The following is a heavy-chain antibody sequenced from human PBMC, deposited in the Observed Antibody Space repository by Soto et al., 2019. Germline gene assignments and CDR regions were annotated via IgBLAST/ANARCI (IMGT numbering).Heavy chain of an antibody. J-gene: IGHJ4*02. D-gene: IGHD2-2*01. CDR2: ISYDGSNK. Sequence: GGSLRLSCAASGFTFSSYGMHWVRQAPGKGLEWVAVISYDGSNKYYADSVKGRFTISRDNSKNTLYLQMNSLRAEDTAVYYCAKDLIRSSSTSCQADYWGQGTLVTVSS. CDR3: AKDLIRSSSTSCQADY. V-gene: IGHV3-30*18. CDR1: GFTFSSYG.